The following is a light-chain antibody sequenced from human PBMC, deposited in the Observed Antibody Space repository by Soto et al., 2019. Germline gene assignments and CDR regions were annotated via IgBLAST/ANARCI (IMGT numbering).Light chain of an antibody. J-gene: IGKJ1*01. Sequence: ESVLTQSPGTLSLSPGERATLSCRASQSVTSSYLAWYQQKPGQAPRLLIYGASSRATGIPDRFSGSGSGTDLTLTISRLEPEDFAGYYCQQYGSSPRAFGQGTKVEIK. CDR2: GAS. CDR1: QSVTSSY. V-gene: IGKV3-20*01. CDR3: QQYGSSPRA.